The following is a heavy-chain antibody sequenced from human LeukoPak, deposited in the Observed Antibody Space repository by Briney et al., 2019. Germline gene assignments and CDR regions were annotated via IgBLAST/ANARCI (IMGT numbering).Heavy chain of an antibody. J-gene: IGHJ4*02. Sequence: PSETLSLSCTVSGGSISSSSYDWGWIRQRPGKGLEWIGSIYYSGSTYYNPSLKSRVTISVDTSKNQFSLKLSSVTAADTAVYYCATEGGGSQGYFDYWGQGTLVTVSS. CDR1: GGSISSSSYD. D-gene: IGHD2-15*01. CDR2: IYYSGST. CDR3: ATEGGGSQGYFDY. V-gene: IGHV4-39*01.